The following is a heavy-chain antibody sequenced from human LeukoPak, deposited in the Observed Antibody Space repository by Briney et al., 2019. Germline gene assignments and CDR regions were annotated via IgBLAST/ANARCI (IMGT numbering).Heavy chain of an antibody. CDR1: GGSISSGDYY. CDR3: ASGYCSSTSCPGDAFDI. Sequence: KPSETLSLTCTVSGGSISSGDYYWSWIRQPPGKGLEWIGYIYYSGSTYYNPSLKSRVTISVDTSKNQFSLKLSSVTAADTAVYYCASGYCSSTSCPGDAFDIWGQGTMVTVSS. J-gene: IGHJ3*02. V-gene: IGHV4-30-4*08. CDR2: IYYSGST. D-gene: IGHD2-2*03.